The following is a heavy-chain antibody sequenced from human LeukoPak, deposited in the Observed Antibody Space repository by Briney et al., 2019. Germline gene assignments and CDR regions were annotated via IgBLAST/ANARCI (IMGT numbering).Heavy chain of an antibody. CDR2: ISSSSSYI. CDR1: GFTFSTYS. J-gene: IGHJ4*02. D-gene: IGHD1-26*01. V-gene: IGHV3-21*01. Sequence: GGSLRLSCAASGFTFSTYSMNWVRQAPGKGLEWVSSISSSSSYIYYADSVKGRFTISRDNAKNSLFLQMNSLRAEDTAVYYCARDKVVGATHFDYWGQGTLVTVSS. CDR3: ARDKVVGATHFDY.